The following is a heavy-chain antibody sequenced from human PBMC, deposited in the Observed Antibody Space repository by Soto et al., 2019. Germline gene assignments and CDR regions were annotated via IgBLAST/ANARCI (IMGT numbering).Heavy chain of an antibody. V-gene: IGHV3-21*01. J-gene: IGHJ6*02. D-gene: IGHD3-3*01. CDR3: ARDRVHTAFGVVLVGLDV. CDR1: GFTFNTYN. CDR2: ISSTSDYI. Sequence: EVQLVESGGGLVKPGGSLRLSCADSGFTFNTYNMNWVRQAPGKGLEWVSSISSTSDYIYYADSVKGRFTISRDNDESSLFLQMNSLRAEDTAVYYCARDRVHTAFGVVLVGLDVWGQGTTVTVSS.